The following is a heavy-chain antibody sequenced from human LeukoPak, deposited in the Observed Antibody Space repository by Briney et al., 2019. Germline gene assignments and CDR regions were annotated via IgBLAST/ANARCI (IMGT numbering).Heavy chain of an antibody. CDR1: GFTFSSYE. J-gene: IGHJ6*02. V-gene: IGHV3-48*03. CDR2: ISSSGSTI. CDR3: ARVGLLWFGELNHYYYVMDV. D-gene: IGHD3-10*01. Sequence: PGGSLRLSCAASGFTFSSYEMNWVRQAPGKGLEWVSYISSSGSTIYYADSVKGRFTISRDNAKNSLYLQMNSLRAEDTAAYYCARVGLLWFGELNHYYYVMDVWGQGTTVTVSS.